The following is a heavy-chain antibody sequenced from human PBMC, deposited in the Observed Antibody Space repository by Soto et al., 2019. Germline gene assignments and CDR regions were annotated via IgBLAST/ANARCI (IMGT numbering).Heavy chain of an antibody. CDR2: IFHNGGT. Sequence: QIQLQESGSGLVKPSRTLSLTCAVSGYSISSGGYYWSWIRQPQGKGLEWIGYIFHNGGTYYNPSLESRVTISLDRSKNQFSLKVSTVTAADTALYDCARLDGYNSFDFWGQGTLVTVSS. D-gene: IGHD5-12*01. CDR1: GYSISSGGYY. J-gene: IGHJ4*02. V-gene: IGHV4-30-2*01. CDR3: ARLDGYNSFDF.